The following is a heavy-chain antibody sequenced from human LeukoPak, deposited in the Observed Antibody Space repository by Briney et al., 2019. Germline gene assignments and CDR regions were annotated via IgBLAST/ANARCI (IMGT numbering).Heavy chain of an antibody. D-gene: IGHD3-16*01. V-gene: IGHV3-33*06. CDR2: IWYDGSNK. CDR1: GFTFSSYG. CDR3: AKDDVSYYDYVWGSYTSLFDY. J-gene: IGHJ4*02. Sequence: GGSLRLSCAASGFTFSSYGMHWVRQAPGKGLEWVAVIWYDGSNKYYADSVKGRFTISRDNSKNTLCLQMNSLRAEDTAVYYCAKDDVSYYDYVWGSYTSLFDYWGQGTLVTVSS.